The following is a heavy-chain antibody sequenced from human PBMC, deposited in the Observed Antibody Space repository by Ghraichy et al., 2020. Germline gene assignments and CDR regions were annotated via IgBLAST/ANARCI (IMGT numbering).Heavy chain of an antibody. Sequence: SETLSLTCAVYNGSFSGYYWSWIRQPPGKGLEWIGEINHSGSTNHNPSLKSRVTISIDTSKNQFSLKLSSVTAADTAVYYCARGDITPLDYWGQGILVTVSS. D-gene: IGHD2-15*01. CDR2: INHSGST. CDR3: ARGDITPLDY. J-gene: IGHJ4*02. CDR1: NGSFSGYY. V-gene: IGHV4-34*01.